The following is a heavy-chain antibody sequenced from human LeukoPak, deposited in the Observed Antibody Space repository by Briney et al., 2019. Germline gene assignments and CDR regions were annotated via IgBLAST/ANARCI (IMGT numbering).Heavy chain of an antibody. D-gene: IGHD2-2*01. Sequence: GGSLRLSCVASGITFRNYGMSWVRQAPGKGLEWVSVIYSGGTTYYADSVEGRFTISRDNSKNTLYLQMNSLRAEDTAVYYCARGTHCSSTSCSVYWGQGTLVTVSS. CDR1: GITFRNYG. CDR3: ARGTHCSSTSCSVY. CDR2: IYSGGTT. V-gene: IGHV3-53*01. J-gene: IGHJ4*02.